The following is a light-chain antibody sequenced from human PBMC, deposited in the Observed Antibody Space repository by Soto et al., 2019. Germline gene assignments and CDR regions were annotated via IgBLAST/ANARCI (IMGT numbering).Light chain of an antibody. CDR3: QTWGTGIQV. CDR1: SGHNNYA. V-gene: IGLV4-69*01. CDR2: INSDGSH. Sequence: QLVLTQSPSASASLGASVKLTCTLSSGHNNYAIAWHQQQPEKGPRYLMKINSDGSHSKGDGVPDRFSGSSSGAERYLTISSLQSEDEADYYCQTWGTGIQVFGGGTKVT. J-gene: IGLJ2*01.